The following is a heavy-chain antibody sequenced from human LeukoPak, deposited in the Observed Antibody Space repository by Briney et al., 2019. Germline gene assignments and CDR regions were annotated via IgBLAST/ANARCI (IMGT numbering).Heavy chain of an antibody. CDR2: INPNSGGT. J-gene: IGHJ5*02. CDR1: GYTFTGYY. D-gene: IGHD5-12*01. V-gene: IGHV1-2*02. Sequence: PEASVKVSCKASGYTFTGYYMHWVRQAPGQGLEWMGWINPNSGGTNYAQKFQGRVTMTRDTSISTAYMELSRLRSDDTAVYYCARVDDIVATNHTPWGQGTLVTVSS. CDR3: ARVDDIVATNHTP.